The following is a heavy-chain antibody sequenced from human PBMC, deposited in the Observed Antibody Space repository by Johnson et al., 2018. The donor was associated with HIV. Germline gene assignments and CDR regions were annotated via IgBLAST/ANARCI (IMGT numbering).Heavy chain of an antibody. CDR2: IKSKSDGGTT. D-gene: IGHD2-2*01. CDR3: TTRGFVVVPAANLHAFDI. V-gene: IGHV3-15*01. Sequence: VQLVESGGGLVKPGGSLRLPCAASGFTFSNAWMTWVRQAPGKGLEWVGRIKSKSDGGTTDYAAPVRGRFSISRDDSETTVYLQMNSLKTEDTAVYYCTTRGFVVVPAANLHAFDIWGLGTEVNVSS. J-gene: IGHJ3*02. CDR1: GFTFSNAW.